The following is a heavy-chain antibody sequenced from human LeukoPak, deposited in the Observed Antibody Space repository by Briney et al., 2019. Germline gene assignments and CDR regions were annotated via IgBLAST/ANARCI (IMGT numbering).Heavy chain of an antibody. Sequence: ASVKVSCKASGYTFTSYGISWVRQAPGQGLEWMGWISTYNGNTNYAQKLQGRVTMTTDTSTSTAYVELRSLRSDDTAVYYCARDRPIMITFGGVIVVFDYWGQGTLVTVSS. CDR2: ISTYNGNT. J-gene: IGHJ4*02. CDR3: ARDRPIMITFGGVIVVFDY. CDR1: GYTFTSYG. D-gene: IGHD3-16*02. V-gene: IGHV1-18*01.